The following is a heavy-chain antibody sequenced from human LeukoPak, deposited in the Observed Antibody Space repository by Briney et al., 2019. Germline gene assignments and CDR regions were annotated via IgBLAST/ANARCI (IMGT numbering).Heavy chain of an antibody. CDR2: FSWSSGSI. Sequence: GRSLTLPCAAPGVPLDEYAMHWVRPPPGKGLEWVSGFSWSSGSIVYAVSVKGRFTISRDNAKNSLYLQMNSLRAEDTALYYCAKAGVRWDWGQGTLVTVSS. D-gene: IGHD3-10*01. J-gene: IGHJ4*02. V-gene: IGHV3-9*01. CDR1: GVPLDEYA. CDR3: AKAGVRWD.